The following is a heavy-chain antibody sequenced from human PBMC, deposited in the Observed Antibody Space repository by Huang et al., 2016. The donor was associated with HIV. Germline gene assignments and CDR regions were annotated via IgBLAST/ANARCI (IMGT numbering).Heavy chain of an antibody. CDR1: GFTFTNYG. V-gene: IGHV1-18*04. D-gene: IGHD3-10*01. CDR3: VRESLYFGDFLFDH. J-gene: IGHJ4*02. Sequence: QVQLVQSGAEVKRPGASLKVSCKTSGFTFTNYGFRWVRQAPGQGLEWLRGVSANRGDINYGVKFEGMVSMTTDTTSGTAYMELRRLTSDDTATYYCVRESLYFGDFLFDHWGQGTPVTVSA. CDR2: VSANRGDI.